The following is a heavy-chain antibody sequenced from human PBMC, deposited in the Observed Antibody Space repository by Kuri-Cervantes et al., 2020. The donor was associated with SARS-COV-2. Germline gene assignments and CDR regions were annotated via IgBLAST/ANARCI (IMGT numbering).Heavy chain of an antibody. CDR1: GGTFISYA. CDR3: ATPERGYSYGGYFDY. Sequence: SVKVSCKASGGTFISYAIIWVRQAPGQGLEWMGGIIPIFGTANYEQKFQGRVMITADESTSTAYMELSSLRSEDTAVYYCATPERGYSYGGYFDYWGQGTLVTVSS. CDR2: IIPIFGTA. J-gene: IGHJ4*02. V-gene: IGHV1-69*13. D-gene: IGHD5-18*01.